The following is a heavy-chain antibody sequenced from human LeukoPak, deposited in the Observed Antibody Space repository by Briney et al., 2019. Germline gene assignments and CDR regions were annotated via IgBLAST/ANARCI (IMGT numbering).Heavy chain of an antibody. D-gene: IGHD1-14*01. J-gene: IGHJ4*02. CDR3: ANQNQYDPNYFDY. V-gene: IGHV4-39*01. Sequence: PSETLSVTCTVSGGSISSSSYYWGWIRQPPGKGLEWIGSIYYSGSTYYNPSLKSRVTISVDTSKNQFSLKLSSVTAADTAVYYCANQNQYDPNYFDYWGQGTLVTVSS. CDR1: GGSISSSSYY. CDR2: IYYSGST.